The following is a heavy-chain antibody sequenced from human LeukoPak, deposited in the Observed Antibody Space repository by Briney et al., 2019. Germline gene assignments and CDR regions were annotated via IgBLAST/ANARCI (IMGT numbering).Heavy chain of an antibody. CDR2: ISYSGST. D-gene: IGHD4-17*01. Sequence: SETLSLTCTVSGGSISTYYWSWIRQPPGKGLEWIGYISYSGSTNYNPSLKSRVTISVDTSKNQFSLKLSSVTAADTAAYYCAREDPQTTVPEGLDVWGQGTTVTVSS. V-gene: IGHV4-59*01. CDR3: AREDPQTTVPEGLDV. CDR1: GGSISTYY. J-gene: IGHJ6*02.